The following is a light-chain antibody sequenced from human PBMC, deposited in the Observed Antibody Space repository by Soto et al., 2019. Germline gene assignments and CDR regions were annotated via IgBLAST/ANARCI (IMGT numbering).Light chain of an antibody. CDR3: SSYSTSFFYV. J-gene: IGLJ1*01. Sequence: QSALTQPASVSGSPGQSITISCTGTSSDIGFYNYVSWYQQYPGKAPNLLIYGVTNRPSGVSYRFSGSKSGSTASLTISGLGDEDEADYYCSSYSTSFFYVFGTGTKLTVL. CDR2: GVT. V-gene: IGLV2-14*03. CDR1: SSDIGFYNY.